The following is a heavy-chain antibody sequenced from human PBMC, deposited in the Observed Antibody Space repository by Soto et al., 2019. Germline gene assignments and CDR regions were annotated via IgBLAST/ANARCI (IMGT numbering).Heavy chain of an antibody. D-gene: IGHD3-10*01. CDR2: IYYSGST. J-gene: IGHJ4*02. V-gene: IGHV4-39*01. CDR1: GGSISSSSYY. Sequence: SETLSLTCTVSGGSISSSSYYWGWIRQPPGKGLEWIGSIYYSGSTYYNPSLKSRVTISVDTSKNQFSLKLSSVTAADTAVYYCARGGGSYGSGRFWGARRGTYIDYWGQGTLVTVSS. CDR3: ARGGGSYGSGRFWGARRGTYIDY.